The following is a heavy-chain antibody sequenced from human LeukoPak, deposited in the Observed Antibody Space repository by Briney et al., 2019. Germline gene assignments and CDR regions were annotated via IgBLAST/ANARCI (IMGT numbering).Heavy chain of an antibody. CDR2: INHSGNT. CDR3: ARGIYGDYYFDH. D-gene: IGHD4-17*01. V-gene: IGHV4-34*01. J-gene: IGHJ4*02. CDR1: GGSFSGYY. Sequence: SETLSLTCAVYGGSFSGYYWSWIRQPPGKGLEWIGEINHSGNTNYNPSLKSRVTIAVDTSKNQFSLKFRSVTAADTAMYYCARGIYGDYYFDHWGQGTLVTVSS.